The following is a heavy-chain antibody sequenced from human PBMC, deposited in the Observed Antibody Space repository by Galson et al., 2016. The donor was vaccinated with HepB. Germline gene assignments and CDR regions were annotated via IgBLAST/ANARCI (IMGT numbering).Heavy chain of an antibody. CDR3: ARDSPSYGQFFDY. J-gene: IGHJ4*02. CDR2: ISGTSGTI. V-gene: IGHV3-48*02. D-gene: IGHD5-18*01. CDR1: GFTFSTYS. Sequence: SLRLSCAASGFTFSTYSMNWVRQAPGKGLEWVSYISGTSGTIYYVDSVKGRSSVSRDNAKNSLYLQMNSLRDEDTAVYYFARDSPSYGQFFDYWGQGTLVTVSS.